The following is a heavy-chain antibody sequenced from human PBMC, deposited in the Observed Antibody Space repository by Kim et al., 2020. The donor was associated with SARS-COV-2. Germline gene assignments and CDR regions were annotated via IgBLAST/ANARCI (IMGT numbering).Heavy chain of an antibody. CDR2: IKQDGSEK. CDR3: AISSNWGVAFL. Sequence: GGSLRLSCAASGFTFSSYWMSWVRQALGKGLEWVANIKQDGSEKYYVDSVKGRLTISRDNAKNSLYLQMNSLRAEDTAVYYCAISSNWGVAFLWGQGTLVTVSS. J-gene: IGHJ4*02. D-gene: IGHD7-27*01. CDR1: GFTFSSYW. V-gene: IGHV3-7*03.